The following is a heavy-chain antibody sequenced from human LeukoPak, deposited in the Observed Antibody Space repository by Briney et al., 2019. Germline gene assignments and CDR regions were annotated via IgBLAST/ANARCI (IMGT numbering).Heavy chain of an antibody. D-gene: IGHD3-22*01. CDR3: AKKGHYYDSSGLDY. J-gene: IGHJ4*02. CDR1: GFNFRAYW. Sequence: GGSLRLSCTTSGFNFRAYWMGWVRQAPGKGLEWVSAISGSGGSTYYADSVKGRFTISRDNSKNTLYLQMNSLRAEDTAVYYCAKKGHYYDSSGLDYWGQGTLVTVSS. V-gene: IGHV3-23*01. CDR2: ISGSGGST.